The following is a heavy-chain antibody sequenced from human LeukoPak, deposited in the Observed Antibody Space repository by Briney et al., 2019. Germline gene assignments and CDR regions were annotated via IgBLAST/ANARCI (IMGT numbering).Heavy chain of an antibody. Sequence: ASLKVSCKASGYTFTGYYIHWVQQAPGQGLEWMGWINPNSGDTNYAQKFQGRVTMTRDTSISTAYMDLSRLRSDDTAVYYCARGGEMSSGWFHRCDHWGQGTLVTVSS. J-gene: IGHJ4*02. CDR2: INPNSGDT. CDR3: ARGGEMSSGWFHRCDH. V-gene: IGHV1-2*02. CDR1: GYTFTGYY. D-gene: IGHD6-19*01.